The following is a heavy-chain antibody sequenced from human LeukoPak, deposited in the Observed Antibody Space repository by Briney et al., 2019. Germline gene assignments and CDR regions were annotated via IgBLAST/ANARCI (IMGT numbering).Heavy chain of an antibody. CDR3: ARALPHMVRGRIFGY. D-gene: IGHD3-10*01. CDR2: LYYNGNT. V-gene: IGHV4-39*07. J-gene: IGHJ4*02. CDR1: GGSISSSSYY. Sequence: SETLSLTCTVSGGSISSSSYYWGWIRQPPGKGLEWIGSLYYNGNTYYNPSLKSRVTISVDTSKNQFSLRLSSVTAADTAVYYCARALPHMVRGRIFGYWGQGTLVTVSS.